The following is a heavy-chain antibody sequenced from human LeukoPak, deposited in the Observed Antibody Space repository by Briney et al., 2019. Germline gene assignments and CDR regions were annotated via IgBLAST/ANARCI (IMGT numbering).Heavy chain of an antibody. Sequence: PSETLSLTCAVYGGSFSGYYWSWIRQPPGKGLEWIGDINHSGSTNYNPSLKSRVTISVDTSKNQFSLKLRSVTVADTAVYYCARDLSHSGYTDYWGQGTLVTVSS. J-gene: IGHJ4*02. CDR3: ARDLSHSGYTDY. CDR2: INHSGST. V-gene: IGHV4-34*01. CDR1: GGSFSGYY. D-gene: IGHD3-22*01.